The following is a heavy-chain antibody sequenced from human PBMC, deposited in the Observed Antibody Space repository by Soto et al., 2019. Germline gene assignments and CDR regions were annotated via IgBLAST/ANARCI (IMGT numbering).Heavy chain of an antibody. D-gene: IGHD3-3*01. V-gene: IGHV1-18*01. Sequence: QVQLVQSGAEVKKPGASVKVSCKASGYTFTSYGISWVRQAPGQGLEWMGWISAYNGNTNYAQKLQGRVTMTTDTATSTAYRELRSLRSDDTAVYYCARDQTLLDDFWSGYWSYWGQGTLVTVSS. CDR3: ARDQTLLDDFWSGYWSY. J-gene: IGHJ4*02. CDR2: ISAYNGNT. CDR1: GYTFTSYG.